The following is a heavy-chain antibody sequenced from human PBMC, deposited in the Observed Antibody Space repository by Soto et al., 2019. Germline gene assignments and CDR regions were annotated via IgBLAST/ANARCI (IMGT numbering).Heavy chain of an antibody. D-gene: IGHD2-2*01. CDR2: IIPIFGTA. V-gene: IGHV1-69*06. J-gene: IGHJ6*02. CDR1: GGTFSSYA. CDR3: ATLEPDIYYYGMDV. Sequence: SVKVSCKASGGTFSSYAISWVRQAPGQGLEWMGGIIPIFGTANYAQKFQGRVTITADKSTSTAYMELSSLRSEDTAVYYCATLEPDIYYYGMDVWGQGTTVTVYS.